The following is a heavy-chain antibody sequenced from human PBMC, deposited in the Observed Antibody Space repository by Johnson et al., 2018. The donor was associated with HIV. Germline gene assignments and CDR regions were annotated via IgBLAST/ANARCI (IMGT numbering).Heavy chain of an antibody. J-gene: IGHJ3*02. Sequence: HVQLVESGGGVVQPGKSLTLSCVVSGLSLSNFGIHWVRQAPGKGPEWVAVISFDGHLKKYADSVKGRFTISRDNSRNTLYLQMNSLRVEDTAVYYCAKDQWSSSWTNDAFAMWGQGTMVTVSS. CDR2: ISFDGHLK. CDR1: GLSLSNFG. V-gene: IGHV3-30*18. CDR3: AKDQWSSSWTNDAFAM. D-gene: IGHD6-13*01.